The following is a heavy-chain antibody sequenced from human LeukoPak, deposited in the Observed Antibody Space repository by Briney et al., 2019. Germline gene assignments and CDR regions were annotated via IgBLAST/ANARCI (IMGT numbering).Heavy chain of an antibody. V-gene: IGHV3-23*01. D-gene: IGHD6-13*01. Sequence: GGSLRLSCAASGFTFSSYAMSWVRQAPGKGLEWVSAISGSGGSTYYADSVKGRFTISIDNSKNTLYLQMNSLRAEDTAVYYCAKDLLAAAVLYYFDYWGQGTLVTVSS. CDR3: AKDLLAAAVLYYFDY. CDR1: GFTFSSYA. J-gene: IGHJ4*02. CDR2: ISGSGGST.